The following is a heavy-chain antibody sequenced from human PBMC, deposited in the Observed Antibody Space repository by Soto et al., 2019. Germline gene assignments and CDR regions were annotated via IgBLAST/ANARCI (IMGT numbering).Heavy chain of an antibody. Sequence: SETLSLTCTFSGGSISSYYWSWIRQPPGKGLEWIGYIYYSGSTNYNPSLKSRVTISVDTYKNQFSLKLSSVTAADTAVYYCARADQWLRQNYFDYWGQGTLVTVSS. CDR3: ARADQWLRQNYFDY. V-gene: IGHV4-59*01. CDR2: IYYSGST. J-gene: IGHJ4*02. D-gene: IGHD5-12*01. CDR1: GGSISSYY.